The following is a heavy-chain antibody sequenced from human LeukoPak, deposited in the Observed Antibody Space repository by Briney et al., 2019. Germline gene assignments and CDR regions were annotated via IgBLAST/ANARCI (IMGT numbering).Heavy chain of an antibody. CDR2: ISAYNGNT. J-gene: IGHJ6*03. D-gene: IGHD2-2*01. V-gene: IGHV1-18*01. CDR1: GYTFTSYG. CDR3: ARTDVYQLLYNYYYYMDV. Sequence: GASVKVSCKASGYTFTSYGISWVRQAPGQGLEWMGWISAYNGNTNYAQKFQGRVTITADESTSTAYMELSSLRSEDTAVYYCARTDVYQLLYNYYYYMDVWGKGTTVTISS.